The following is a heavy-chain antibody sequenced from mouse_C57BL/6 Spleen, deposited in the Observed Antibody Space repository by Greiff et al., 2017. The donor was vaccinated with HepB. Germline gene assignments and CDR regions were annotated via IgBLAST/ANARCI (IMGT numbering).Heavy chain of an antibody. D-gene: IGHD1-1*01. Sequence: VQLQQSGPELVKPGASVKISCKASGYSFTGYYMNWVKQSPEKSLEWIGEINPSTGGTTYNQKLKAKATLTVDKSSSTAYMQLKSLTSEDSAVYYCARSGVYYYGCRWGQGTTLTVSS. CDR3: ARSGVYYYGCR. CDR2: INPSTGGT. CDR1: GYSFTGYY. J-gene: IGHJ2*01. V-gene: IGHV1-42*01.